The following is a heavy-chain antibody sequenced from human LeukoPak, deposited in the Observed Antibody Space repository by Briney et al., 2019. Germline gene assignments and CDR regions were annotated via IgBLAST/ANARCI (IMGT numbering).Heavy chain of an antibody. J-gene: IGHJ5*02. D-gene: IGHD3-10*01. CDR1: GFTFSNYA. CDR2: ISTSSSYI. CDR3: AKRHYDSGSPTFDP. Sequence: GGSLRLSCAASGFTFSNYAMNWVRQAPGKGLEWVSSISTSSSYIYYADSVKGRFTISRDNARNSLYLQMNSLRAEDTAVYYCAKRHYDSGSPTFDPWGQGTLVTVSS. V-gene: IGHV3-21*01.